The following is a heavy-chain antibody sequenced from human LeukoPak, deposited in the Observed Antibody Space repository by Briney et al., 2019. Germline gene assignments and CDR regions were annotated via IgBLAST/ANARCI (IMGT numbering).Heavy chain of an antibody. CDR1: GYTFTIYY. Sequence: GASVKVSCNASGYTFTIYYMHWVRQAPGPGLERMGIINPSGGTRTHAQKFQGRVTMTSDTSTSSINMELSSLRSEDTAVYYCARALAPYGSGSYAFDYWGQGTLVTVSS. D-gene: IGHD3-10*01. V-gene: IGHV1-46*01. J-gene: IGHJ4*02. CDR2: INPSGGTR. CDR3: ARALAPYGSGSYAFDY.